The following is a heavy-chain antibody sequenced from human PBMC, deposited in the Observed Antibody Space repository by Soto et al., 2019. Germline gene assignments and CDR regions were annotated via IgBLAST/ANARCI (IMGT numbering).Heavy chain of an antibody. CDR1: GGTFSSYA. Sequence: QVQLVQSGAEVKKPGSSVKVSCTASGGTFSSYAISWVRQAPGQGLEWMGGIIPIFGTANYAQKFQGRVTITADESTSTAYMELSSLRSEDTAVYYCATYGDYREVIYYFDYWGQGTLVTVSS. D-gene: IGHD4-17*01. V-gene: IGHV1-69*01. CDR2: IIPIFGTA. J-gene: IGHJ4*02. CDR3: ATYGDYREVIYYFDY.